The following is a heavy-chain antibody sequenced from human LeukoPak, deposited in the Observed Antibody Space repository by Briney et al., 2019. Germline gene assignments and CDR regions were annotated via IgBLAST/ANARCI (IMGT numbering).Heavy chain of an antibody. CDR1: GGSISSYY. CDR2: IYYSGST. CDR3: AGGYYDYVWGSYRNAFDI. Sequence: SETLSLTCTVSGGSISSYYWSWIRQPPGKGLEWIGYIYYSGSTNYNPSLKSRVTISVDTSKNQFSLKLSSVTAADTAVYYCAGGYYDYVWGSYRNAFDIWGQGTMVTVSS. V-gene: IGHV4-59*01. D-gene: IGHD3-16*02. J-gene: IGHJ3*02.